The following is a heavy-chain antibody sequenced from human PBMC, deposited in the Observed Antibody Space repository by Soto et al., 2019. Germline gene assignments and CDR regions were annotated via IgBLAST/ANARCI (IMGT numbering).Heavy chain of an antibody. D-gene: IGHD6-25*01. CDR3: ARELYSSVRFDS. CDR2: MNPNSGNT. CDR1: GYTFTSYD. J-gene: IGHJ5*01. Sequence: QVQLVQSGAEVKKPGASVKVSCKASGYTFTSYDINWVRQATGQGLEWMGWMNPNSGNTGYAQKFQGRVTXXRXXSISTAYMELSSLRSEDTAVYYCARELYSSVRFDSWGQGTLVTVSS. V-gene: IGHV1-8*01.